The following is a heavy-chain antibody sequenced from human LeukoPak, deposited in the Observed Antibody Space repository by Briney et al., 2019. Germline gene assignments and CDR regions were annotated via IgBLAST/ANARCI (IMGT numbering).Heavy chain of an antibody. V-gene: IGHV3-7*01. CDR3: ARDTTYGDLIHFDY. CDR2: IKQDGSEK. J-gene: IGHJ4*02. CDR1: GFTFSSYW. D-gene: IGHD4-17*01. Sequence: PGGSLRLSCAASGFTFSSYWMSWVRQAPGKGLEWVANIKQDGSEKYYVGSVKGRFTISRDNAKNSLYLQMNSLRAEDTAVYYCARDTTYGDLIHFDYWGQGTLVTVSS.